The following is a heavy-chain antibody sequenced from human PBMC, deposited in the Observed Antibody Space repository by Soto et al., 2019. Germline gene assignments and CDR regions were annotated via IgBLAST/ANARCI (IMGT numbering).Heavy chain of an antibody. CDR2: IIPIYDSA. CDR3: AKDPTNDYDDDTWDY. CDR1: GAAFNSYA. D-gene: IGHD4-17*01. J-gene: IGHJ4*02. Sequence: QVLLLQSGSEVKKAGSSVKVSCKASGAAFNSYAIHWLRQAPGQGLEYMGRIIPIYDSAKYAQKFQGRLTLNADMYTGTVYIELSSLRSENSSLEYGAKDPTNDYDDDTWDYWGQGTKVIVSS. V-gene: IGHV1-69*06.